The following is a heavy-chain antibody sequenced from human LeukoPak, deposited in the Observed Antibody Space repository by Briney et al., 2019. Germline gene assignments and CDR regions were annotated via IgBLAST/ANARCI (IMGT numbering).Heavy chain of an antibody. J-gene: IGHJ4*02. V-gene: IGHV3-23*01. D-gene: IGHD3-22*01. Sequence: GGSLRLSCAASGFTYSRFAMSWVRQAPGKGLEWVSAISGSGDSTYYADSVKGRFTISRDNSKSTLYLQMNSLRVEDTAVYYCAKTGYDSSGYLDYWGQGTLVTVSS. CDR3: AKTGYDSSGYLDY. CDR1: GFTYSRFA. CDR2: ISGSGDST.